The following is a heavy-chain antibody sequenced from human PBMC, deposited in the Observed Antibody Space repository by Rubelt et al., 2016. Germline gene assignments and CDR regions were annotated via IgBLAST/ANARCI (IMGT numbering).Heavy chain of an antibody. CDR3: ARDRDFYYYGMDV. Sequence: QLQLVQSGAEVKKPGASVKVSCKLSGYSSTTYGITWVRQAPGQGLEWMGWISPNNGGTNYAQRFQGRLTMTTDTSTRSVYMELRNLTSDDTAVYYCARDRDFYYYGMDVWGQGTTVTVSS. J-gene: IGHJ6*02. CDR2: ISPNNGGT. CDR1: GYSSTTYG. V-gene: IGHV1-18*01. D-gene: IGHD3-10*01.